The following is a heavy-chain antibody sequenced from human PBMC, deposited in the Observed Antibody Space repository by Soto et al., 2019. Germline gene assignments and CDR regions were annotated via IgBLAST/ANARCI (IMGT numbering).Heavy chain of an antibody. D-gene: IGHD5-12*01. CDR2: VSSYSRNI. CDR1: GYRFNSYG. J-gene: IGHJ4*02. CDR3: ATEVDLRPTPGGDY. V-gene: IGHV1-18*04. Sequence: QVVLVQSGPEVKKPGASLKLSCKAAGYRFNSYGVAWVRQAPGRGLEWMGWVSSYSRNIMYAEKVEESGTTTTVTSTSTPSLELRSLICDDNAVDFCATEVDLRPTPGGDYWGQGTLVTVSS.